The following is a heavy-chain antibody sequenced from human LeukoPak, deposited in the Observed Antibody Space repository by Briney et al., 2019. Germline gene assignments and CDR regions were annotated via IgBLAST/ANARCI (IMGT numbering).Heavy chain of an antibody. Sequence: SETLSLTCTVSGYSISTGYYWDWIRQPAGKGLEWIGRIYTSGSTNYNPSLKSRVTMSVDTSKNQFSLKLSSVTAADTAVYYCARETYYYDSSGYYPPDYWGQGTLVTVSS. CDR3: ARETYYYDSSGYYPPDY. CDR1: GYSISTGYY. CDR2: IYTSGST. V-gene: IGHV4-4*07. J-gene: IGHJ4*02. D-gene: IGHD3-22*01.